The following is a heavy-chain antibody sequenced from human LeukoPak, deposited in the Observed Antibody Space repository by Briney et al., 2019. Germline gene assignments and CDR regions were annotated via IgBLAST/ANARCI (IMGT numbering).Heavy chain of an antibody. CDR2: IYYSGST. D-gene: IGHD3-22*01. CDR1: GGSISSYY. Sequence: SETLSLTCTVSGGSISSYYWSWIRQPPGKGLEWIGYIYYSGSTNYNPSLKSRVTISVDTSKNQFSLNLSSVTAADTAVYYCVRHTYDSSGYYYVGYWGQGTLVTVSS. J-gene: IGHJ4*02. V-gene: IGHV4-59*08. CDR3: VRHTYDSSGYYYVGY.